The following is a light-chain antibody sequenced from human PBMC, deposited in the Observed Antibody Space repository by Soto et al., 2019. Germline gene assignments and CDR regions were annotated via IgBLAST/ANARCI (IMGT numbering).Light chain of an antibody. CDR1: QSVSGN. V-gene: IGKV3-15*01. CDR2: GAS. Sequence: EIVMTQSPATLSVSPGERATLSCRASQSVSGNLAWYQQRPGQAPRLLIYGASTRATGIPARFSGSGSGTEFTLTISSLQSEDFAVYYCQQNNNWPPLTFGGGTKVEIK. CDR3: QQNNNWPPLT. J-gene: IGKJ4*01.